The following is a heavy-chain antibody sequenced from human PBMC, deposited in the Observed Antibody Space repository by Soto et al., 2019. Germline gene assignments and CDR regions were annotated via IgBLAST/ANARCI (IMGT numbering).Heavy chain of an antibody. CDR1: GDSINSSHC. CDR3: AARHFWSPRWNDRRLDY. Sequence: QVQLQESGPGLVKPSGTLSLTCAVSGDSINSSHCWNWVRQPPEKGLEWIGQISHSGSTNYNPCLTSRVTILVDKPKDHFSLKLTSVTAAYTAVYYCAARHFWSPRWNDRRLDYWGQGTLVTVSS. V-gene: IGHV4-4*02. J-gene: IGHJ4*02. D-gene: IGHD3-3*02. CDR2: ISHSGST.